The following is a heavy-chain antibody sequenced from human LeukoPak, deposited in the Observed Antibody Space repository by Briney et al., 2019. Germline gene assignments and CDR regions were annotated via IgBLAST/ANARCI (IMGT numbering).Heavy chain of an antibody. V-gene: IGHV3-74*01. D-gene: IGHD3-22*01. J-gene: IGHJ4*02. CDR1: GFTFSSYW. CDR2: INSDGTST. Sequence: PGGSLRLSCAASGFTFSSYWMHWVRQAPGKGLVWVSRINSDGTSTSYADSVKGRFTISRDNAKNTLYLQMNSLRAEDTALYYCAKDIGSSGYYYPDYWGQGTLVTVSS. CDR3: AKDIGSSGYYYPDY.